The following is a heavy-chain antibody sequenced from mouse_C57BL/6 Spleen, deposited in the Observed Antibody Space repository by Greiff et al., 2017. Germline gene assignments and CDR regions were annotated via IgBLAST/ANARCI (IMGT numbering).Heavy chain of an antibody. CDR1: GYAFSSSW. CDR2: IYPGDGDT. D-gene: IGHD1-1*01. CDR3: ARRATVVATDYFDY. J-gene: IGHJ2*01. Sequence: VKLQESGPELVKPGASVKISCKASGYAFSSSWMNWVKQRPGKGLEWIGRIYPGDGDTNYNGKFKGKATLTADKSSSTAYMQLSSLTSEDSAVYFCARRATVVATDYFDYWGQGTTLTVSS. V-gene: IGHV1-82*01.